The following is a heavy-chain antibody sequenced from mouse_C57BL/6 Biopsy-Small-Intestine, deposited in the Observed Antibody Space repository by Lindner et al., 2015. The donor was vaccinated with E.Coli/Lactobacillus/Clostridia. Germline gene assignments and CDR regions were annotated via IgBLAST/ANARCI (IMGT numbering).Heavy chain of an antibody. CDR2: IRSKSNNYAT. D-gene: IGHD1-1*01. Sequence: VQLQESGGGLVQPKGSLKLSCAASEFSFNTYAMNWVRQAPGKGLEWVARIRSKSNNYATYYADSVKDRFTISRDDSESMLYLQMKNLKTEDTAMYYCVSDYGSSYAMDHWGQGTSVTVSS. J-gene: IGHJ4*01. CDR3: VSDYGSSYAMDH. V-gene: IGHV10-1*01. CDR1: EFSFNTYA.